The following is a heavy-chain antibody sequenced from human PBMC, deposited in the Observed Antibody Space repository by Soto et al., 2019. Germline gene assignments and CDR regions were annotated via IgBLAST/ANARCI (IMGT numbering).Heavy chain of an antibody. J-gene: IGHJ4*02. CDR1: GVSISSHDW. V-gene: IGHV4-4*02. Sequence: QVQLQESGPGLVKPSGTLSLTCTVSGVSISSHDWWTWVRQPPGKGLEWIGESHQSGNTNYNLSLGSRVTISVDKSKNQFSLRLSSVTVADTAVYYCATRDNMKFYWGQGTLVTVSS. CDR3: ATRDNMKFY. CDR2: SHQSGNT. D-gene: IGHD1-20*01.